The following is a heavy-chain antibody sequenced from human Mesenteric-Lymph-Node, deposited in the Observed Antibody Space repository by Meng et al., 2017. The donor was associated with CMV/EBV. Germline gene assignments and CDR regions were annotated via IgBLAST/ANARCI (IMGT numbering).Heavy chain of an antibody. CDR1: TFSTYA. J-gene: IGHJ5*02. Sequence: TFSTYAMSWVRQAPGKGLEWIGSMYFTGSTYYNPPLKSRVTISVDTAKKQISLKLSSVTAADTAVYYCARVWGYQLLYHWFDPWGQGTLVTVSS. CDR2: MYFTGST. CDR3: ARVWGYQLLYHWFDP. V-gene: IGHV4-39*01. D-gene: IGHD2-2*02.